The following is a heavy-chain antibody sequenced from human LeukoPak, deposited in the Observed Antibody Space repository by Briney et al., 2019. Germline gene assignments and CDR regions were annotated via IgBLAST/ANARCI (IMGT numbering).Heavy chain of an antibody. J-gene: IGHJ4*02. CDR2: ISSSSSYI. CDR1: GSTFSSYS. D-gene: IGHD3-9*01. Sequence: GGSLRLSCAASGSTFSSYSMNWVRQAPGKGLEWVSSISSSSSYIYYADSVKGRFTISRDNAKNSLYLQMNSLRAEDTAVYYCASAAGYYDILTGYYYFDYWGQGTLVTVSS. CDR3: ASAAGYYDILTGYYYFDY. V-gene: IGHV3-21*01.